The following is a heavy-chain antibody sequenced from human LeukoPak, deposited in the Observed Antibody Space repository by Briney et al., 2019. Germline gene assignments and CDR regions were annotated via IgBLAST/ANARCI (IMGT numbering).Heavy chain of an antibody. J-gene: IGHJ5*02. Sequence: GGSLRLSCAASGFTFSSYAMSWVRQAPGEGLEWVSAISGSGGSTYYADSVKGRFTISRDNSKNTLYLQMNSLRAEDTAVYYCAKEEGWGYCSGGSCYDWFDPWGQGTLVTVSS. V-gene: IGHV3-23*01. CDR1: GFTFSSYA. CDR3: AKEEGWGYCSGGSCYDWFDP. CDR2: ISGSGGST. D-gene: IGHD2-15*01.